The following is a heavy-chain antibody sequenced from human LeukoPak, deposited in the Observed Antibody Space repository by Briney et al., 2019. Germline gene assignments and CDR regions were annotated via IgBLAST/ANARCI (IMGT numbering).Heavy chain of an antibody. CDR1: GFTFSDYT. J-gene: IGHJ6*02. CDR2: ISYDGSNK. CDR3: AKEFRSYYYGMDV. D-gene: IGHD1-14*01. V-gene: IGHV3-30*18. Sequence: GGSLRLSCAASGFTFSDYTMNWVRQAPGKGLEWVAVISYDGSNKYYADSVKGRFTISRDNSKNTLYLQMNSLRAEDTAVYYCAKEFRSYYYGMDVWGQGTTVTVSS.